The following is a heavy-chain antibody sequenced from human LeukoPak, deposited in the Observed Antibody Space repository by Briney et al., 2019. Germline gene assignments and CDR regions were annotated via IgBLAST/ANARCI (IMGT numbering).Heavy chain of an antibody. J-gene: IGHJ6*03. D-gene: IGHD1-26*01. CDR3: ARDSGTYYYYYMDV. Sequence: PGGSLRLSCVASGFTFSNYWMYWARQAPGEGLVWVSRINTDGSTTSYADSVKGRFTISRDNAKNTLYLQMNSLRAEDTAVYYCARDSGTYYYYYMDVWGKGTTVTVSS. CDR1: GFTFSNYW. CDR2: INTDGSTT. V-gene: IGHV3-74*01.